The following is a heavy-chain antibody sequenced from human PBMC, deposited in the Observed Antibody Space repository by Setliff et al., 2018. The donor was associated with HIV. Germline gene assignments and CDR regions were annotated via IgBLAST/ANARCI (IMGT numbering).Heavy chain of an antibody. Sequence: PSETLSLTCSVSGDSVSSSPYYWSWIRQPAGKGLEWIGRFDSTGSPDYNPSLKSRVTISIDTSKNHFSLKLSSVTAADTAVYFCAGDYAGSGRPFDYWGQGTLVTVPQ. V-gene: IGHV4-61*02. J-gene: IGHJ4*02. CDR1: GDSVSSSPYY. D-gene: IGHD2-15*01. CDR2: FDSTGSP. CDR3: AGDYAGSGRPFDY.